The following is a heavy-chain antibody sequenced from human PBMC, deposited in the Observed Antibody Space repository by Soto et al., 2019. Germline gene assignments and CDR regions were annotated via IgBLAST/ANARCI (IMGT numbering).Heavy chain of an antibody. CDR2: IYWDDDK. J-gene: IGHJ4*02. V-gene: IGHV2-5*02. Sequence: ITLKESGHTLVKLTQPLTLTCTFSGLSLSTCGVGVAWIRQRPGKALERRALIYWDDDKGYTPSLRSRLTITKDTSKTQVVLTMTNMDPADTATYYCALSKGYCTNGVCYFNYWGQGTLGTVSS. CDR3: ALSKGYCTNGVCYFNY. CDR1: GLSLSTCGVG. D-gene: IGHD2-8*01.